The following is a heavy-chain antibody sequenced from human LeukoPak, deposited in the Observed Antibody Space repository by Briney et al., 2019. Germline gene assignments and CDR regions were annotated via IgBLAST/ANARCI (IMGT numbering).Heavy chain of an antibody. J-gene: IGHJ4*02. CDR1: GFTFSNYA. D-gene: IGHD3-16*01. V-gene: IGHV3-23*01. Sequence: GGSLRLSCSASGFTFSNYAMNWVRQAPGKGLEWVSAISGSGGSTYYADSVKGRFTISRDNSKNTLYLQMNSLRAEDTAVYYCAKGRIMITFGGQGTLVTVSS. CDR2: ISGSGGST. CDR3: AKGRIMITF.